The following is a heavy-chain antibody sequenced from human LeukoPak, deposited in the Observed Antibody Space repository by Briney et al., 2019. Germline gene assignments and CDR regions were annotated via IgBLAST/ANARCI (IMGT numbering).Heavy chain of an antibody. D-gene: IGHD3-9*01. CDR1: GGSFSGYY. CDR3: ARAPTLLRYFDWLSDV. V-gene: IGHV4-34*01. Sequence: SETLSLTCAVYGGSFSGYYWSWIRQPPGKGLQWIGEINHSGSTNYYPSLKSRVTISVDTSKNQFSLKLSSVTAADTAVYYCARAPTLLRYFDWLSDVWGKGTTVTVSS. CDR2: INHSGST. J-gene: IGHJ6*04.